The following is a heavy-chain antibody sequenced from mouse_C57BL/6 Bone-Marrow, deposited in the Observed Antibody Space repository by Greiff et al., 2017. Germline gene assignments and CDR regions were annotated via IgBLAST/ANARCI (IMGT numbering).Heavy chain of an antibody. D-gene: IGHD2-10*02. CDR2: IDPSDSYT. V-gene: IGHV1-59*01. CDR1: GYTFTSYW. CDR3: ARKSIGGY. J-gene: IGHJ2*01. Sequence: QVQLQQPGAELVRPGTSVKLSCKASGYTFTSYWMHWVKQRPGQGLEWIGVIDPSDSYTNYNQKFKGKATLTVDTSPSTAYLQLSSLTSEDSAVYDCARKSIGGYWGQGTTLTVSS.